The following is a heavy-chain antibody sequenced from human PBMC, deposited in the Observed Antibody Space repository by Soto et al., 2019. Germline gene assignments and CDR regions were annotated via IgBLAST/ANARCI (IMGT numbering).Heavy chain of an antibody. CDR1: GASISVSY. Sequence: SETLSLTCTVSGASISVSYWSWIRQPPGKGLEWIGYLSYSGTTHYYPSLRSRVTISRDTSDLQFSLRLTSVTTADTAVYYCARHRAFGINSVSPFDVWGQGTLVTVSS. J-gene: IGHJ3*01. V-gene: IGHV4-59*08. CDR3: ARHRAFGINSVSPFDV. D-gene: IGHD3-10*01. CDR2: LSYSGTT.